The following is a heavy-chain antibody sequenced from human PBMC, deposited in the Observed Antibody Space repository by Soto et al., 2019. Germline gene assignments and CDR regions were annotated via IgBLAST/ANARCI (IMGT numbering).Heavy chain of an antibody. CDR1: GGSISSSNW. CDR3: AGRGIPIWSAPEMATIDY. Sequence: SETLSLTCAVSGGSISSSNWWSWVRQPPGKGLEWIGEIYHSGSTNYNPSLKSRVTISVDKSKNQFSLKLSSVTAADTAVYYCAGRGIPIWSAPEMATIDYWGQGTLVTVSS. J-gene: IGHJ4*02. CDR2: IYHSGST. D-gene: IGHD5-18*01. V-gene: IGHV4-4*02.